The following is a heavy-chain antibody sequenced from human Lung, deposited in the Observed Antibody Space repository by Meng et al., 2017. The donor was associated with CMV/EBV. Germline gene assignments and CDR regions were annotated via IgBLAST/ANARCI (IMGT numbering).Heavy chain of an antibody. V-gene: IGHV3-30-3*01. J-gene: IGHJ4*02. CDR3: ARGYLAAPRR. D-gene: IGHD6-13*01. Sequence: LSLAASGVTLRPYDVHWVRQAPGKGLEWVAFVSTDGSNKYYADSVKGRFTVSRDTSKNTLYLQMNRLRPEDTAVYFCARGYLAAPRRWGQGTLVTVSS. CDR2: VSTDGSNK. CDR1: GVTLRPYD.